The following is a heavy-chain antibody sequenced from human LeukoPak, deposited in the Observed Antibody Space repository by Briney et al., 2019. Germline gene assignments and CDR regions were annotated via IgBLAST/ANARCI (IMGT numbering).Heavy chain of an antibody. J-gene: IGHJ4*02. CDR1: GFTFSNYW. CDR2: INIDGGST. Sequence: GGSLRLSCAASGFTFSNYWMHWVRQPPGKGLVWVSRINIDGGSTNYSDSVKGRFTVSRDNAKNTLFLQMNGLRVDDTATYYCVREYTTSSRRYFDYWGQGDLVTVSA. D-gene: IGHD6-6*01. V-gene: IGHV3-74*01. CDR3: VREYTTSSRRYFDY.